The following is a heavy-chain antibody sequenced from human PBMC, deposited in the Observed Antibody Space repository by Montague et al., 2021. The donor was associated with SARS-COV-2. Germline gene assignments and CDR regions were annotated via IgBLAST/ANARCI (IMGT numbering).Heavy chain of an antibody. J-gene: IGHJ4*02. CDR2: VYNDGRT. V-gene: IGHV3-53*01. D-gene: IGHD6-13*01. CDR3: ARAAAGGPFDY. CDR1: GLTVRSNY. Sequence: SLRLSCAASGLTVRSNYMTWVRQAPGKGLEWVSTVYNDGRTYYADSVKGRFTVSSDNSKDTMFLQMNSLRVEDTAAYFCARAAAGGPFDYWGQGTLVTVSS.